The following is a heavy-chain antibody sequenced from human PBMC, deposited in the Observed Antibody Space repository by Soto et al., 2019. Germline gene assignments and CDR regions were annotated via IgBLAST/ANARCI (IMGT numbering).Heavy chain of an antibody. V-gene: IGHV1-46*01. D-gene: IGHD3-3*01. J-gene: IGHJ4*02. Sequence: QVQLVQSGAEVKKPGASVKVSCKASGYTFTSYYMHWVRQAPGQGLEWMGIINPSGGSTSYAQKCQGRVTMTRDTSTSTVYMELSSLRSEDTAVYYCAGDYDPILPPGYWGQGTLVTVSS. CDR2: INPSGGST. CDR3: AGDYDPILPPGY. CDR1: GYTFTSYY.